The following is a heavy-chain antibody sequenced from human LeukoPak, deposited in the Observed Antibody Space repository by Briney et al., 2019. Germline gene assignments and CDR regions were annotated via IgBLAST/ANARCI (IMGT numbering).Heavy chain of an antibody. V-gene: IGHV4-39*07. Sequence: PSETLSLTCTVSGGSISSSSYYWGWIRQPPGKGLEWIGSIYYSGSTYYNPSLKSRVTISVDTSKNQFSLKLSSVTAADTAVYYCARGHQVVRSIWGWFDPWGQGTLVTVSS. CDR2: IYYSGST. CDR3: ARGHQVVRSIWGWFDP. J-gene: IGHJ5*02. CDR1: GGSISSSSYY. D-gene: IGHD6-13*01.